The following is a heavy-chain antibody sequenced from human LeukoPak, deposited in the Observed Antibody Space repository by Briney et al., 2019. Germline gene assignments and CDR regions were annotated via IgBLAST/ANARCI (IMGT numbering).Heavy chain of an antibody. CDR2: IWYDGSNE. D-gene: IGHD3-16*01. V-gene: IGHV3-33*01. Sequence: GRSLRLSRAASGLTFSSYGMHWVRQAPGKGLEWVALIWYDGSNEYYADSVKGRFTISRDNSKDTLYLQMNSLRAEDTAVYYCARDRFPRDYYYYYGMDVWGKGTTVTVSS. J-gene: IGHJ6*04. CDR3: ARDRFPRDYYYYYGMDV. CDR1: GLTFSSYG.